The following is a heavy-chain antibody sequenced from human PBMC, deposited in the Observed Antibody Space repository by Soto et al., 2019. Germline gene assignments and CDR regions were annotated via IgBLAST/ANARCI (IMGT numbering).Heavy chain of an antibody. CDR3: AKDHSHSSGYLGDY. V-gene: IGHV3-30*18. CDR2: ISYDGNEK. Sequence: GGSLRLSCAASGFTFSSYGMHWVRQAPGKGLEWVAVISYDGNEKYYADSVKGRFTISRDNSKNTLYLQMNSLRAEDTAVYYCAKDHSHSSGYLGDYWGQGALVTVSS. J-gene: IGHJ4*02. D-gene: IGHD3-22*01. CDR1: GFTFSSYG.